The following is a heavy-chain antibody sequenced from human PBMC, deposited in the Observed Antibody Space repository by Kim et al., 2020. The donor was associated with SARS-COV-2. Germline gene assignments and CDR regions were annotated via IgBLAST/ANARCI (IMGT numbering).Heavy chain of an antibody. V-gene: IGHV3-30*03. Sequence: GGSLRLSCAASGFTFSSYYMNWVRQAPGKGLEWLTFISFDGGNDYSAESVKGRCTISRDTSKTTLYLQMNSLRVDDTAVYYCARDRRDYNDTTTYSFIGTPDFGGQDTRVRVSS. CDR3: ARDRRDYNDTTTYSFIGTPDF. D-gene: IGHD3-22*01. J-gene: IGHJ1*01. CDR1: GFTFSSYY. CDR2: ISFDGGND.